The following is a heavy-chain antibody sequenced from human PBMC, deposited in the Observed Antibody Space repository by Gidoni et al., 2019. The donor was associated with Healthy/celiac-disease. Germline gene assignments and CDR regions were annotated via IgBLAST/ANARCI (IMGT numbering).Heavy chain of an antibody. CDR1: SYG. J-gene: IGHJ4*02. D-gene: IGHD3-22*01. V-gene: IGHV3-30*18. Sequence: SYGMHWVRQAPGKGLERVAVISYDGSNKYYADSVKGRFTISRDNSKNTLYLQMNSLRAEDTAVYYCAKGGYYDSSGSPFDYWGQGTLVTVSS. CDR3: AKGGYYDSSGSPFDY. CDR2: ISYDGSNK.